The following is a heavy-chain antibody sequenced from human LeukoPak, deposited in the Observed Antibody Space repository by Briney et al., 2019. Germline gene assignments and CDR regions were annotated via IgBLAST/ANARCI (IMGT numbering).Heavy chain of an antibody. CDR2: ISSSGGST. CDR1: GFTFSSYA. J-gene: IGHJ4*02. V-gene: IGHV3-23*01. CDR3: ARDLYTYGTTPLDY. D-gene: IGHD5-18*01. Sequence: GGSLRLSCAASGFTFSSYAMSWVRQAAGKGLEWVSSISSSGGSTYYADSVKGRFTISRDYSKNTLYLQMNSLRAEDTAVYYCARDLYTYGTTPLDYWGQGTLVTVSS.